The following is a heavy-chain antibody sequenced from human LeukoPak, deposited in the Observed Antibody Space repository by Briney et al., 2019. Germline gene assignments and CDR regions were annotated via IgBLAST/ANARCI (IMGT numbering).Heavy chain of an antibody. CDR2: IYYRGTT. CDR1: GGSINSHY. CDR3: ARSVATIFDYYMDV. Sequence: SETLSLTCTVSGGSINSHYWSWIRQPPGKGLEWIGDIYYRGTTKYIPSLKSRVTISLDMSKNQFSLKLTSATAADTAVYYCARSVATIFDYYMDVWGNGTTVTVSS. D-gene: IGHD5-24*01. V-gene: IGHV4-59*11. J-gene: IGHJ6*03.